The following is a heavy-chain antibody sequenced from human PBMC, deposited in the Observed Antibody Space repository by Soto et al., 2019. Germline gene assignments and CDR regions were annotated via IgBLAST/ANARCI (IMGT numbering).Heavy chain of an antibody. CDR3: ARGNYDILTGYYTSGYFQH. D-gene: IGHD3-9*01. CDR2: IYYSGST. V-gene: IGHV4-31*03. Sequence: SETLSLTCTVSGGSISSGGYYWSWIRQHPGKGLEWIGYIYYSGSTYYNPSLKSRVTISVDTSKNQFSLKLSSVTAADTAVYYCARGNYDILTGYYTSGYFQHWGQGTLVTVSS. J-gene: IGHJ1*01. CDR1: GGSISSGGYY.